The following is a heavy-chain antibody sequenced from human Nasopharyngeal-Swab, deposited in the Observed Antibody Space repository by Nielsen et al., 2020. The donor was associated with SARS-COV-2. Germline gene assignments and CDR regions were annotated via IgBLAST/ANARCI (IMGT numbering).Heavy chain of an antibody. CDR1: GVSVSSGSYY. V-gene: IGHV4-61*01. CDR2: IYDGGST. J-gene: IGHJ3*02. D-gene: IGHD4-23*01. CDR3: ARERPGKSDAFDI. Sequence: WETLSLTCTVSGVSVSSGSYYWSWIRQPPGKGLEWIGYIYDGGSTKYNPSLKSRVTKSIDTSKNQFFLKLTSVTAADTAVYYCARERPGKSDAFDIWGQGTLVTVSS.